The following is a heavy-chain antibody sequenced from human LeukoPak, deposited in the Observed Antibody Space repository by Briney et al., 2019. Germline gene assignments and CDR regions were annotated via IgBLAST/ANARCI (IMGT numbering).Heavy chain of an antibody. Sequence: GGSLRLSCAASGFTFSSYGMHWVRQAPGKGLEWVAVISYDGSNKYYADSVKGRFTISRDNSKNTLYLQMNSLRAEDTAVYYCAKVSLPTVTTALFDYWGQGTLVTVSS. D-gene: IGHD4-17*01. CDR3: AKVSLPTVTTALFDY. J-gene: IGHJ4*02. V-gene: IGHV3-30*18. CDR1: GFTFSSYG. CDR2: ISYDGSNK.